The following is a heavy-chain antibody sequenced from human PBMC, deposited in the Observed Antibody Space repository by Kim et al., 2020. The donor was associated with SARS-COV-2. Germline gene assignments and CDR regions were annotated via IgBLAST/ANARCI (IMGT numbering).Heavy chain of an antibody. CDR3: ARAGIAVAGTSGLLYYFDY. J-gene: IGHJ4*02. CDR1: GYTFTSYG. CDR2: ISAYNGNT. V-gene: IGHV1-18*01. Sequence: ASVKVSCKASGYTFTSYGISWVRQAPGQGLEWMGWISAYNGNTNYAQKLQGRVTMTTDTSTSTAYMELRSLRSDDTAVYYCARAGIAVAGTSGLLYYFDYWGQGTMVTVSS. D-gene: IGHD6-19*01.